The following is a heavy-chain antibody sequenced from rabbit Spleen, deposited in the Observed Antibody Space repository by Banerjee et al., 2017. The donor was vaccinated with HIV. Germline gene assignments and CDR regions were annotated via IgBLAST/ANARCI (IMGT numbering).Heavy chain of an antibody. Sequence: QSLEESGGGLVQPEGSLTLTCKASGFDFSGNAMCWVRQPLGKGLEWIGCIYPGSGITYYANWAKGRFTISKTSSTTVTLQMNSLTAADTATYFCARDPFSRLVAGNLWGPGTLVTVS. CDR3: ARDPFSRLVAGNL. CDR2: IYPGSGIT. V-gene: IGHV1S40*01. J-gene: IGHJ4*01. CDR1: GFDFSGNA. D-gene: IGHD4-1*01.